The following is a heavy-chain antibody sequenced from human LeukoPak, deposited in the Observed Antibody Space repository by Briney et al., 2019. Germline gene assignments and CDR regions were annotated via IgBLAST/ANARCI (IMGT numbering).Heavy chain of an antibody. CDR3: ARGGGGVITTTDGWFDP. CDR2: ISTSSIYI. CDR1: AFTFGRYS. D-gene: IGHD3-16*01. Sequence: GGSLRLSCVASAFTFGRYSMNWVRQAPGKGLEWVSSISTSSIYIYYADSVKGRFSISRDNAKNSLYLQMNSLRAEDTAVYYCARGGGGVITTTDGWFDPWGQGTLVTVSS. V-gene: IGHV3-21*01. J-gene: IGHJ5*02.